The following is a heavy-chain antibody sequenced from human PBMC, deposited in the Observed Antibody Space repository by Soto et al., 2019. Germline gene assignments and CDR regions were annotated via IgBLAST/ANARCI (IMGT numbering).Heavy chain of an antibody. Sequence: EVQLVESEGGLVEPGGSLRLSCAASEFTFNTAWMNWFRQAPGRGLEWLGHIKSGGTTYYTAPVEGRFTISRDDSKDTVYLQMSSLRTEDTAVYYCAADTPGVGQGEFEYWGQGALVTVSS. CDR1: EFTFNTAW. D-gene: IGHD3-10*01. CDR2: IKSGGTT. V-gene: IGHV3-15*01. CDR3: AADTPGVGQGEFEY. J-gene: IGHJ4*02.